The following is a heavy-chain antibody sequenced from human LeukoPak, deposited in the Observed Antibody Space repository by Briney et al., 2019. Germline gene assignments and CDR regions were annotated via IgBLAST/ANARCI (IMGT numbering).Heavy chain of an antibody. J-gene: IGHJ4*02. CDR1: GYTFTTYG. D-gene: IGHD3-9*01. Sequence: GSVRVSCKPSGYTFTTYGISWVRQAPGQGLEWMGWISAYNGNTDYAQKFRGRVTMTTDTSTSTAYMELRSLRSDDTAVYYCARDLDILTAYYSGYCGQGTLVTVSS. CDR3: ARDLDILTAYYSGY. V-gene: IGHV1-18*04. CDR2: ISAYNGNT.